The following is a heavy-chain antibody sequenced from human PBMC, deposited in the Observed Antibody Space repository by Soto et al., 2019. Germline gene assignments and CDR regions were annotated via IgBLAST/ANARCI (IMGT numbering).Heavy chain of an antibody. D-gene: IGHD3-22*01. V-gene: IGHV1-18*01. CDR2: ISAYNGNT. CDR1: GYTFTSYG. Sequence: ASVKVSCKASGYTFTSYGISWVRQAPGQGLEWMGWISAYNGNTNYAQKLQGRVTMTTDTSTSTAYMELRSLRSDDTAVYYCARDIATNSALSGYYYFDYWGQGTLVTVSS. J-gene: IGHJ4*02. CDR3: ARDIATNSALSGYYYFDY.